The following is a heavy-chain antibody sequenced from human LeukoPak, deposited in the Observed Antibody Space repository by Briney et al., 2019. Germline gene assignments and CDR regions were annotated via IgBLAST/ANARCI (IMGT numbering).Heavy chain of an antibody. V-gene: IGHV3-48*02. J-gene: IGHJ4*02. D-gene: IGHD5-18*01. CDR1: GFTFDSYA. CDR2: ISSGSGTM. Sequence: GGSPRLSCESSGFTFDSYAMTWVRQAPGRGLEWVSYISSGSGTMYYADSVKGRFTISRDNAKKSLYLQMNSLRDEDTAVYYFARAVLGYSWVYDYWGQGTLVTVSS. CDR3: ARAVLGYSWVYDY.